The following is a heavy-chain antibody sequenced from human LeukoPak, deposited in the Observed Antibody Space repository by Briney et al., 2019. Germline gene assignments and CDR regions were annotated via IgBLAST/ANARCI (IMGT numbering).Heavy chain of an antibody. V-gene: IGHV4-34*01. CDR3: ARAPPHSSGWYGRGHWFDP. Sequence: PSETLSLTYAVYGGSFSGYYWSWIRQPPGKGLEWIGEINHSGSTNYNPSLKSRVTISVDTSKNQFSLKLSSVTAADTAVYYCARAPPHSSGWYGRGHWFDPWGQGTLVTVSS. D-gene: IGHD6-19*01. CDR2: INHSGST. CDR1: GGSFSGYY. J-gene: IGHJ5*02.